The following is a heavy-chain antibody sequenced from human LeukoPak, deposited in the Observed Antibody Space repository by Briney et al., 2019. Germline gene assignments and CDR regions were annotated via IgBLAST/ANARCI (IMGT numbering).Heavy chain of an antibody. CDR2: IFHSGST. D-gene: IGHD6-19*01. CDR3: ARGTLYRGWSYYLDF. Sequence: SETLSLTCTVSGGSISSYYWSWIRQPPGKGLEWIGFIFHSGSTFYNPSLKSRVTISVDTSKNHFSLRLRSVTAADTAMYYCARGTLYRGWSYYLDFWGQGSQVTVSS. J-gene: IGHJ4*02. CDR1: GGSISSYY. V-gene: IGHV4-59*12.